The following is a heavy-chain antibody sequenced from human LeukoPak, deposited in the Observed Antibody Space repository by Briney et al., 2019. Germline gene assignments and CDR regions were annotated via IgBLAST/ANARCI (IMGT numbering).Heavy chain of an antibody. CDR1: GYIFTKYV. CDR2: IKAGNGDT. D-gene: IGHD2-21*01. V-gene: IGHV1-3*01. J-gene: IGHJ4*02. CDR3: ARDDCGDTCYPGAY. Sequence: ASVKVSCKASGYIFTKYVVHWVRQAPGKRPEWMGWIKAGNGDTKYSQNFQDRLTITRDTSASTVYMELGSLTSEDTALYYCARDDCGDTCYPGAYWGQGTLVTVSS.